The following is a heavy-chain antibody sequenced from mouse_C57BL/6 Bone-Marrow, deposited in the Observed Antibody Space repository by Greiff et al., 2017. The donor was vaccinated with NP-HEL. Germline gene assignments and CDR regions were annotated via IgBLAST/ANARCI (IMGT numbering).Heavy chain of an antibody. CDR2: IRSKSNNYAT. J-gene: IGHJ3*01. Sequence: GGGLVQPKGSLTLSCAASGFSFNTYAMNWVRQAPGKGLEWVARIRSKSNNYATYYADSVKDRFTISRDDSESMLYLQMNNLKTEDTAMYYCVRHGTAYWGQGTLVTVSA. CDR1: GFSFNTYA. V-gene: IGHV10-1*01. CDR3: VRHGTAY.